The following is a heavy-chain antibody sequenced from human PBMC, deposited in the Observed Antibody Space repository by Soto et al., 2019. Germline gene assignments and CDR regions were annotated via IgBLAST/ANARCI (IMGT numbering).Heavy chain of an antibody. CDR3: AKGTLSVTILSFDY. J-gene: IGHJ4*02. Sequence: GGSLRLSCAASGFTFDDYAMHWVRQAPGKGLEWVSGISWNSGSIGYADSVKGRFTISRDNAKNSLYLQMNSLRAEDTALYYCAKGTLSVTILSFDYWGQGTLVTVSS. V-gene: IGHV3-9*01. CDR2: ISWNSGSI. CDR1: GFTFDDYA. D-gene: IGHD4-17*01.